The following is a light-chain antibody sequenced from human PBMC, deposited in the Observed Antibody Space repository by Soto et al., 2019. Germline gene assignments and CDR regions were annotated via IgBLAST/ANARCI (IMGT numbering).Light chain of an antibody. CDR3: QQYDKWPRWT. CDR1: QSVGSN. CDR2: GAS. J-gene: IGKJ1*01. V-gene: IGKV3-15*01. Sequence: EIVMTQSPATLSVSPGDRATLSCRASQSVGSNLAWYQQKPGQAPRLLIYGASTRATGIPARFSGSGSGTEFTLTISSLQSEDFAVYYCQQYDKWPRWTFGQGTKVEIK.